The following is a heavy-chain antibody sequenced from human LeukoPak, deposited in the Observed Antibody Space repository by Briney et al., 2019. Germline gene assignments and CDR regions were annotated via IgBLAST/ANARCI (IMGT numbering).Heavy chain of an antibody. D-gene: IGHD4-17*01. CDR1: GFTFSSYA. J-gene: IGHJ4*02. Sequence: GGSLRLSCEASGFTFSSYAMHWVRQAPGKGLEWVAVISYDGSNKYYADSVKGRFTISRDNSKNTLYLQMNSLRAEDTAVYYCATTVTTINDFDYWGQGTLVTVSS. V-gene: IGHV3-30-3*01. CDR2: ISYDGSNK. CDR3: ATTVTTINDFDY.